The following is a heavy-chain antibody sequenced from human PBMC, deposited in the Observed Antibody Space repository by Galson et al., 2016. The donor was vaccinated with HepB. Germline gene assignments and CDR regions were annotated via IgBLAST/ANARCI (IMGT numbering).Heavy chain of an antibody. Sequence: SETLSLTCTVSGGSISSSDYKWGWVRQPPGKGLEWIGSIYYSGTTYYNPSLKSRVTMSVDTSTNQFSLKLASVTAADTAVYYCARRNVAPFDFWGQGTLVTVSS. CDR1: GGSISSSDYK. CDR3: ARRNVAPFDF. CDR2: IYYSGTT. D-gene: IGHD2-8*01. V-gene: IGHV4-39*01. J-gene: IGHJ4*02.